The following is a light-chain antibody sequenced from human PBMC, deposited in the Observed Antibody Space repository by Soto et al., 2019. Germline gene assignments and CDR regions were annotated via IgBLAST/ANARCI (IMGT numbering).Light chain of an antibody. CDR1: QSVSRN. V-gene: IGKV3-15*01. CDR2: HAS. CDR3: QQFYTWPLT. J-gene: IGKJ3*01. Sequence: DIVMTQSPATLSVSPGEGATLSCRASQSVSRNLAWYQQKPGQAPSLVLYHASTRATGIPDRFSGSGSGTEFTLTIASLQSEDFAVYYCQQFYTWPLTFGPGTKVDIK.